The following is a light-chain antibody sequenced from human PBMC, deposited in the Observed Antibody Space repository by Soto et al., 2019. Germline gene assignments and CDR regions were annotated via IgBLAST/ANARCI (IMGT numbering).Light chain of an antibody. CDR3: QQYGDLPFT. J-gene: IGKJ3*01. CDR1: QTVSSSF. V-gene: IGKV3-20*01. CDR2: AAS. Sequence: EIVLTQSPGTLSLSPGERATLSCRASQTVSSSFLAWYQQTPGQAPRLLIYAASSRATGIPDRFSGSGSGTDFTLTISRLEPEDFAVYYCQQYGDLPFTFGPGTKVDIK.